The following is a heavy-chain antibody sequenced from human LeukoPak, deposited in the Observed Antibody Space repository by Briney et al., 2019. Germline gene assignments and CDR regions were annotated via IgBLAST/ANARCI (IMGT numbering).Heavy chain of an antibody. CDR3: VSDPITMIRGVIIEGFDP. CDR2: FDAEEGET. CDR1: GYTLTEIS. Sequence: ASVKVSCKVSGYTLTEISMHSVRQAPGKGLEWMGGFDAEEGETIYAQKFQGRVTMTEDTSTDTAYMELSSLRSEDTAVFYCVSDPITMIRGVIIEGFDPWGQGTLVTVSS. V-gene: IGHV1-24*01. J-gene: IGHJ5*02. D-gene: IGHD3-10*01.